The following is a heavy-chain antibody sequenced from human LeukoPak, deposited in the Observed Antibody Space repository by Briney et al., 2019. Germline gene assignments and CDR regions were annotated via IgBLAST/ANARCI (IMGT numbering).Heavy chain of an antibody. D-gene: IGHD3-22*01. CDR2: ISGSGDRT. CDR1: GFTFRTYA. V-gene: IGHV3-23*01. J-gene: IGHJ4*02. Sequence: GGSLRLSCAASGFTFRTYAMSWVRQAPGKGLEWVSGISGSGDRTYYAESVKGRFSISTDNSKNTVYLQMNSLRVEATAVYYCARESITMIVVGSFDYWGQGTLVTVSS. CDR3: ARESITMIVVGSFDY.